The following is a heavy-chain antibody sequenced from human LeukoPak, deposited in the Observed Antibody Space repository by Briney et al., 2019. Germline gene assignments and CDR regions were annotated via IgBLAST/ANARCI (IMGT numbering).Heavy chain of an antibody. Sequence: PGGSLRLSCAASGFTFTSYGMHWVRQAPGKGLEWVAFIWYDGSNKYYADSVKGRFTISRDNSKNTLYLQMNSLRAEDTAVYYCAKDLGVVSHDYWGQGTLVTVSS. CDR3: AKDLGVVSHDY. J-gene: IGHJ4*02. D-gene: IGHD3-3*01. CDR2: IWYDGSNK. V-gene: IGHV3-30*02. CDR1: GFTFTSYG.